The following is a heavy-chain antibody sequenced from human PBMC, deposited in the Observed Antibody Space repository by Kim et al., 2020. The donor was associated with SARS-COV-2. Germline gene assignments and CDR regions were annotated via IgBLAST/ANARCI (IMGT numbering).Heavy chain of an antibody. J-gene: IGHJ4*02. D-gene: IGHD3-22*01. V-gene: IGHV3-74*01. CDR3: AKVGDYDSSGFYAFFHS. Sequence: CRFTISRDSAKNTLYLQMNGLRTEDTAVYYCAKVGDYDSSGFYAFFHSWGQGTRVTVSS.